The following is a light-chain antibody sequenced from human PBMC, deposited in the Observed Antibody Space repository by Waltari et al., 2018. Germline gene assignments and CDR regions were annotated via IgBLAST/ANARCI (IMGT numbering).Light chain of an antibody. CDR2: WAS. CDR1: QTILFNSNNKNY. J-gene: IGKJ3*01. Sequence: DVVMTQSPDSLAVSLGERATLYCKSSQTILFNSNNKNYLTWYQQKPGQPPKLLIYWASTRESGVPDRFSGSGSGTDFTLTISSLQAEDVAVYYCQQYYSTPFTFGPGTKVDIK. V-gene: IGKV4-1*01. CDR3: QQYYSTPFT.